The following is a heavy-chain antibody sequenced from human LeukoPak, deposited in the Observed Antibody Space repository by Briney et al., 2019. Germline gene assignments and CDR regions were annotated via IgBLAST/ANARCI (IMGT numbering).Heavy chain of an antibody. Sequence: SETLSLTCTVSGGSISSYYWSWIRQPPGKGLEWIGYTYYSGSTNYNPSLTSRVTISVDTSKNQFSLKLSSVTAADTAVYYCARGGVAVVPIDYWGQGTLVTVSS. V-gene: IGHV4-59*08. CDR3: ARGGVAVVPIDY. CDR2: TYYSGST. D-gene: IGHD6-19*01. CDR1: GGSISSYY. J-gene: IGHJ4*02.